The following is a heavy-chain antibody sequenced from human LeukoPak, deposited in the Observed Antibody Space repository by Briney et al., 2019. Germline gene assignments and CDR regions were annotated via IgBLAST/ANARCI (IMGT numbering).Heavy chain of an antibody. D-gene: IGHD6-25*01. CDR3: ARARYSSAIYYYYGMDV. V-gene: IGHV3-30-3*01. CDR2: ISYDGSNK. CDR1: GFTFSSYA. J-gene: IGHJ6*02. Sequence: GRSLRLSCAASGFTFSSYAMHWVRQAPGKGLEWVAVISYDGSNKYYADSVKGRFTISRDNSKNTLYLQMNSLRAEDTAVYYCARARYSSAIYYYYGMDVWSQGTTVTVSS.